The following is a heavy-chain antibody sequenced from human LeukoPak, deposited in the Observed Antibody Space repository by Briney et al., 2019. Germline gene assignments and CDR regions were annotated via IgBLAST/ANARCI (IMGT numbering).Heavy chain of an antibody. J-gene: IGHJ4*02. V-gene: IGHV3-30-3*01. D-gene: IGHD3-3*01. CDR3: AKDGGYDFWSGYYHDY. CDR2: ISYDANIGSNK. Sequence: GGSLRLSCATSGFTFSRYAMHWVRQAPGKGLEWVALISYDANIGSNKYYADSVKGRFTISRDNSKNTLYLQMNMLRAEDTAVYYCAKDGGYDFWSGYYHDYWGQGTLVTVSA. CDR1: GFTFSRYA.